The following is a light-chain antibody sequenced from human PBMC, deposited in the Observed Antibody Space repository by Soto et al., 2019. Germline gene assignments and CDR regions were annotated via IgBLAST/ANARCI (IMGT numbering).Light chain of an antibody. CDR3: AVFDDSLNGYV. Sequence: QSVLTQPPSASGTPGQRVTISCSGSSSNIGSNTVNWYQQLPGTAPKLLIYSNNQRPSGVPDRFSGSKSGTSAFLAISGLQSEDEADYYCAVFDDSLNGYVFGTGTKVTLL. V-gene: IGLV1-44*01. CDR2: SNN. CDR1: SSNIGSNT. J-gene: IGLJ1*01.